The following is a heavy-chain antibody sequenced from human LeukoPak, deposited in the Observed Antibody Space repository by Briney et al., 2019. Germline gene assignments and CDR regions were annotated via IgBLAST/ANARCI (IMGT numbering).Heavy chain of an antibody. Sequence: GASVKVSCKASGYTFTSYGISWVRQAPGQGLEWMGWISAYNGNTNYAQKLQGRVTMTTDTSTSTAYMELRSLRSDDTAVYYCARVGSSGWKTSIFVYWGQGTLVTVSS. CDR2: ISAYNGNT. CDR3: ARVGSSGWKTSIFVY. V-gene: IGHV1-18*01. CDR1: GYTFTSYG. J-gene: IGHJ4*02. D-gene: IGHD6-19*01.